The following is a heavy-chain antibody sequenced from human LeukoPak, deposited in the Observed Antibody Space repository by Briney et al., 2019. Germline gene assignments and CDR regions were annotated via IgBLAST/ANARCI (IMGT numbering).Heavy chain of an antibody. J-gene: IGHJ3*02. V-gene: IGHV3-23*01. CDR1: GFTFSSYA. D-gene: IGHD5-12*01. CDR3: ARGGDGYNFAFDI. Sequence: GGSLRLSCAASGFTFSSYAMSWVRQAPGKGLEWVSAISGSGGSTYYADSVKGRFTISRDNSKNTLYLQMNSLRAEDTAVYYCARGGDGYNFAFDIWGQGTMVTVSS. CDR2: ISGSGGST.